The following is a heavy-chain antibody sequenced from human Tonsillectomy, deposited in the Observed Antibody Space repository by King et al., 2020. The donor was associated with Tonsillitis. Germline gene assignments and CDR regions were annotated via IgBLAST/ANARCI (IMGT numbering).Heavy chain of an antibody. V-gene: IGHV1-69*06. CDR2: IIPMFGAA. CDR3: ARSMKSYSEISGYYHFY. J-gene: IGHJ4*02. D-gene: IGHD3-22*01. Sequence: VQLVESGAEVKKPGSSVKVSCKASGGTFSSYAISWVRQAPGQGLEWMGGIIPMFGAANYAQKSQGRVTITADKSTSTAYMELSSLRSEDTAVYYCARSMKSYSEISGYYHFYWGQGTLVTVSS. CDR1: GGTFSSYA.